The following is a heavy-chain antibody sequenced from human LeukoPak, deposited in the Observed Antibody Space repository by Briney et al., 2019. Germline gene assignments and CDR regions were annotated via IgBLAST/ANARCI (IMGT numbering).Heavy chain of an antibody. CDR2: IYPGDSDT. CDR3: ARHEEYYYDSSGSNDAFDI. J-gene: IGHJ3*02. D-gene: IGHD3-22*01. Sequence: GESLKISCKGSGYSFTSYWIGWVRQMPGKGLEWMGIIYPGDSDTRYSPSFQGQVTISADKSTSTAYLQWSSLKASDTAMYYCARHEEYYYDSSGSNDAFDIWGQGTMVTVSS. CDR1: GYSFTSYW. V-gene: IGHV5-51*01.